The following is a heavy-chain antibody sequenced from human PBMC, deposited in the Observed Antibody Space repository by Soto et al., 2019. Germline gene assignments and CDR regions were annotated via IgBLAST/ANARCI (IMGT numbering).Heavy chain of an antibody. Sequence: QVQLVQSGAEVKKPGASLKVSCKASGYSFTTYATHWLRQAPGQRLEWMGCINAGNGDTKSSQKFQGRVSITRDTSASTAYMELTSLTSEDTAVYYCARGLYPSRSRNSWFDPWGQGTLVTVSS. CDR1: GYSFTTYA. J-gene: IGHJ5*02. CDR3: ARGLYPSRSRNSWFDP. V-gene: IGHV1-3*01. CDR2: INAGNGDT. D-gene: IGHD3-3*01.